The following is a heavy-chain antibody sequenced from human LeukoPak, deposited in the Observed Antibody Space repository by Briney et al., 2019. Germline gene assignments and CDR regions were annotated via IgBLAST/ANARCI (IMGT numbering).Heavy chain of an antibody. J-gene: IGHJ5*02. Sequence: GSLRLSCAASGFTFSSYSMNWVRQPPGKGLEWIGEINHSGSTNYNPSLKSRVTISVDTSKNQFSLKLSSVTAADTAVYYCARRGGIVVVPAAIHRFDPWGQGTLVTVSS. V-gene: IGHV4-34*01. CDR1: GFTFSSYS. D-gene: IGHD2-2*01. CDR2: INHSGST. CDR3: ARRGGIVVVPAAIHRFDP.